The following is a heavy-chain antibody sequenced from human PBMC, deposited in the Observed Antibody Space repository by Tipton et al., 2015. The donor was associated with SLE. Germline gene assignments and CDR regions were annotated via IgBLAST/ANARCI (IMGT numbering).Heavy chain of an antibody. V-gene: IGHV4-61*08. CDR1: GGSMDSGGYS. D-gene: IGHD5-12*01. J-gene: IGHJ4*02. CDR2: IYFTGNT. CDR3: ARRQWGSGYDYFDY. Sequence: TLSLTCSVSGGSMDSGGYSWSWIRQQPGQGLEWIAYIYFTGNTNYNPSLKSRVTMSVDTSKNQFSLKLSSVTAADTAVYYCARRQWGSGYDYFDYWGQGTLVTVSS.